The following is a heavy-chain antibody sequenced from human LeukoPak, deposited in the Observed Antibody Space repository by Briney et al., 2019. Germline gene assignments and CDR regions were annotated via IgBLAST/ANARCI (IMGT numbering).Heavy chain of an antibody. D-gene: IGHD2-15*01. J-gene: IGHJ4*02. CDR3: AMEQRKYSAGFTIDY. CDR2: ISYDGSNK. V-gene: IGHV3-30-3*01. Sequence: GRSLRLSCAASGFTFSSYAMHWVRQAPGKGLEWVAVISYDGSNKYYADSVKGRFTISRDNSKNTLYLQMNSRRAEDTAVYYCAMEQRKYSAGFTIDYWGQGTLVTVSS. CDR1: GFTFSSYA.